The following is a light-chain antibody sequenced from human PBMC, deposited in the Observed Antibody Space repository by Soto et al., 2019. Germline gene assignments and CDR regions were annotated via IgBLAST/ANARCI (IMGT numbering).Light chain of an antibody. CDR3: SAYTVSRTYV. CDR2: NVY. V-gene: IGLV2-14*03. Sequence: QSVLTQPASVSGSPGQSITIPCTGTSSDVGAYNFVSWHQQHPGKAPKLMIYNVYDRPSGISYRSSGSKSGNTASLTISGLQGEDEADYYCSAYTVSRTYVFGTGTKVTVL. CDR1: SSDVGAYNF. J-gene: IGLJ1*01.